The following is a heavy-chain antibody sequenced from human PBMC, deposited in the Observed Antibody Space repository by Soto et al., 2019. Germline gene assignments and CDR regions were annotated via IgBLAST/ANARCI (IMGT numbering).Heavy chain of an antibody. CDR3: AKRSARTAARPNYYYGMDV. D-gene: IGHD6-6*01. CDR2: ISYDGSNK. J-gene: IGHJ6*02. CDR1: GFTFSSYG. Sequence: GGSLRLSCAASGFTFSSYGMHWVRQAPGKGLEWVAVISYDGSNKYYADSVKGRFTISRDNSKNTLYLQMNSLRAEDTAVYYCAKRSARTAARPNYYYGMDVWGQGTTVTVS. V-gene: IGHV3-30*18.